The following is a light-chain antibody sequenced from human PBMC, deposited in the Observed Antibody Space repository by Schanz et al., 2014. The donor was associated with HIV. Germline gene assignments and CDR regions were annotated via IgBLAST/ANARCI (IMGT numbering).Light chain of an antibody. J-gene: IGLJ3*02. CDR1: SSDVGSYNL. Sequence: QSVLTQPASVSGSPGQSITISCTGSSSDVGSYNLVSWYQQHPGKAPKLTIYEGSKRPSGVSNRFSGSKSGNTASLTISGLQPEDEADYYCCSYASSSSWVFGGGTKLTVL. CDR2: EGS. V-gene: IGLV2-23*01. CDR3: CSYASSSSWV.